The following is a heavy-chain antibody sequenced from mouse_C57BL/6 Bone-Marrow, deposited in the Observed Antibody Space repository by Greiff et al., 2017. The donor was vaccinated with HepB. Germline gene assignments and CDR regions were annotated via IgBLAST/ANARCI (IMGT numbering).Heavy chain of an antibody. V-gene: IGHV1-50*01. J-gene: IGHJ3*01. CDR1: GYTFTSYW. D-gene: IGHD2-2*01. CDR2: IDPSDRYT. CDR3: AKRAYGYDGTEFAY. Sequence: VQLQQPGAELVKPGASVKLSCKASGYTFTSYWMQWVKQRPGQGLEWIGEIDPSDRYTNYNQKFKGKATLTVDTSSRTAYMQLSSLTSEDSAVYYCAKRAYGYDGTEFAYWGQGTLVTVSA.